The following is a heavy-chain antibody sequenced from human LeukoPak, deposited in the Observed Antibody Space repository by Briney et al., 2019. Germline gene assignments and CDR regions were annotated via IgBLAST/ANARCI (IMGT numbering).Heavy chain of an antibody. CDR1: GGSFSGYY. D-gene: IGHD3-10*01. CDR3: ARGARITMVRGNWFDP. J-gene: IGHJ5*02. Sequence: SETLSLTCAVYGGSFSGYYWSGIRQPPGKGLECSGEINHSGSTHYNPSLKSRVTISVDTSKNHLSQNLSSLTAAHTAVYYCARGARITMVRGNWFDPWGQGTLVTVSS. CDR2: INHSGST. V-gene: IGHV4-34*01.